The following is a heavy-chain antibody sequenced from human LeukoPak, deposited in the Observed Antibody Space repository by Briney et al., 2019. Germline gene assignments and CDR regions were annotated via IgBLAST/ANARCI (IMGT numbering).Heavy chain of an antibody. CDR2: IYHSGST. CDR1: GGSFSGYY. D-gene: IGHD5-18*01. CDR3: ARDFPDDTAMVNYFDY. V-gene: IGHV4-34*01. J-gene: IGHJ4*02. Sequence: SETLSLTCAVYGGSFSGYYWSWIRQPPGKGLEWIGSIYHSGSTYYNPSLKSRVTISVDTSKNQFSLKLSSVTAADTAVYYCARDFPDDTAMVNYFDYWGQGTLVTVSS.